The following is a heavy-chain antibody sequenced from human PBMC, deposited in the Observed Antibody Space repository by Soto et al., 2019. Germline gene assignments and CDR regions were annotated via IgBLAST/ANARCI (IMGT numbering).Heavy chain of an antibody. CDR3: ARNRPDYYDRSGYYLAY. V-gene: IGHV1-18*04. Sequence: QVQLVQSGAEVKKPGASVKVSCKASGYTFTSYGISWVRQDPGQGLEWMGWISAYNGNTNYAQKLQGRVTMTTDTSTSTAYMELRSLRSDDTAVYYCARNRPDYYDRSGYYLAYWGQGTLVTVSS. CDR1: GYTFTSYG. D-gene: IGHD3-22*01. J-gene: IGHJ4*02. CDR2: ISAYNGNT.